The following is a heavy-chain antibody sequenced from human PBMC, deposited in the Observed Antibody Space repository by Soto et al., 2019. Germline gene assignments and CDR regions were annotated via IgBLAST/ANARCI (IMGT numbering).Heavy chain of an antibody. V-gene: IGHV4-59*08. J-gene: IGHJ4*02. CDR1: GDSFSSYF. CDR2: IYYSGST. CDR3: ARQRTSVVTQAYFDV. D-gene: IGHD2-21*02. Sequence: SETLSLTCTVSGDSFSSYFWSWIRQPPGKGLEWIGYIYYSGSTTYNPSLKSRVTMSIDTSKDQFSLKLKSVTAADTALYFCARQRTSVVTQAYFDVWGPGSLVTVSS.